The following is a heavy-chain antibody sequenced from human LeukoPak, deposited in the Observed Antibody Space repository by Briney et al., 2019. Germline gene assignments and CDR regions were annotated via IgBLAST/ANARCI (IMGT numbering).Heavy chain of an antibody. CDR3: ASSGWSSFVPFDAFDI. CDR1: GFTFSSYS. D-gene: IGHD6-19*01. Sequence: AGGSLRLSCAASGFTFSSYSMNWVRQAPGKGLEWVSSISSSSSYIYYADSVKGRFTISRDNAKNSLYLQMNSLRAEDTAVYYCASSGWSSFVPFDAFDIWGQGTMVTVSS. CDR2: ISSSSSYI. J-gene: IGHJ3*02. V-gene: IGHV3-21*01.